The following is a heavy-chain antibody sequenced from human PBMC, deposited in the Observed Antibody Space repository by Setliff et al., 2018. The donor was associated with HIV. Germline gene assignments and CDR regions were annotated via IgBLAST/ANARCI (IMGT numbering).Heavy chain of an antibody. D-gene: IGHD3-22*01. CDR2: FDPEDDET. J-gene: IGHJ4*02. CDR1: GYSLTELS. CDR3: ATGGSSGYYPFDY. V-gene: IGHV1-24*01. Sequence: ASVKVSCKVSGYSLTELSIHWVRQAPGEGLEWMGGFDPEDDETGYAEKFQGRVTMTEDTSTDTAYMALSSLRSEDTAMYYCATGGSSGYYPFDYWGQGTLVTVSS.